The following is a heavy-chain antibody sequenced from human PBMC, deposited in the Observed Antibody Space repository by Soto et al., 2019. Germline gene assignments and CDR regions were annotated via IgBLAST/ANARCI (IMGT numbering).Heavy chain of an antibody. CDR2: IYSGGST. Sequence: GGSLRLSCAASGFTVSSNYMSWVRQAPGKGLEWVSVIYSGGSTYYADSVKGRFTISRDNSKNTLYLQMNSLRAEDTAVYYCARSMADFWSGYGFLAYWGQGTLVPVSS. V-gene: IGHV3-66*01. CDR1: GFTVSSNY. CDR3: ARSMADFWSGYGFLAY. D-gene: IGHD3-3*01. J-gene: IGHJ4*02.